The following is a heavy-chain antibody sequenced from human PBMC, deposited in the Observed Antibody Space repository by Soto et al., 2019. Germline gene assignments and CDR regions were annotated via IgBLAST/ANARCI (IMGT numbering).Heavy chain of an antibody. CDR3: ARSLGYYGSGSYYSLGPFDY. CDR2: IYPGDSDT. Sequence: GESLKISCKGSGYSFTSYLIVLVRQMPGKGLEWMGIIYPGDSDTRYSPSFQGQVTISADKSISTAYLQWSSLKASDTAMYYCARSLGYYGSGSYYSLGPFDYWGQGTLVTVSS. D-gene: IGHD3-10*01. CDR1: GYSFTSYL. J-gene: IGHJ4*02. V-gene: IGHV5-51*01.